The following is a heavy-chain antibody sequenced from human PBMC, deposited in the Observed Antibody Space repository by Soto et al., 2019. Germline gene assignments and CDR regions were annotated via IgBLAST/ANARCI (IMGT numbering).Heavy chain of an antibody. D-gene: IGHD6-19*01. V-gene: IGHV3-48*04. Sequence: GGSLRLSCAASGFPFSSTDMTWVRQAPGKGLEWVSTIDGSGGTTNYADSVKGRFTISRDNAKNSLYLQMNSLRAEDTAVYYCARVREQWGIYYYYGMDVWGQGTTVTVSS. J-gene: IGHJ6*02. CDR1: GFPFSSTD. CDR3: ARVREQWGIYYYYGMDV. CDR2: IDGSGGTT.